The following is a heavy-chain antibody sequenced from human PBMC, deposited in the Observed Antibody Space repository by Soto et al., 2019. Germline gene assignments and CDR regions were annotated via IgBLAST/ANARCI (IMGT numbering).Heavy chain of an antibody. CDR1: GYSISSDNW. CDR3: ARTSRFKTGHLGY. Sequence: QLQLQESGPGLVKPSDTLSLTCAVPGYSISSDNWWGWIRQPPGKGLEWIGYIFYTGTTYYNLSLKSRVTMSVDTAKDQFSLKLSSVTAADTAVYYCARTSRFKTGHLGYWGQGTLVTVSS. V-gene: IGHV4-28*01. CDR2: IFYTGTT. D-gene: IGHD3-9*01. J-gene: IGHJ4*02.